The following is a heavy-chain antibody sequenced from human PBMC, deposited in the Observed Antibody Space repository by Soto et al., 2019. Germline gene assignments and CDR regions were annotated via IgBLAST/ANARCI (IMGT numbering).Heavy chain of an antibody. CDR2: MSAYGGKT. V-gene: IGHV1-18*01. CDR1: GYTCTSYG. CDR3: ARGGDVNYYHGMDV. J-gene: IGHJ6*02. D-gene: IGHD5-12*01. Sequence: QVQLVQSGGEVKKPGASVKLSCAASGYTCTSYGISRVRQAAGQGLEWMGWMSAYGGKTNYAQNVQGRVTMTTDTSTRTAYMDLRSLRSDDTAVYYCARGGDVNYYHGMDVWGQGTTVTVSS.